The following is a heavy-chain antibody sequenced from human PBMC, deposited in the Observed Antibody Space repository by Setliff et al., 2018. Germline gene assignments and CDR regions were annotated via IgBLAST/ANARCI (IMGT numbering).Heavy chain of an antibody. J-gene: IGHJ4*01. V-gene: IGHV7-4-1*02. Sequence: ASVKVSCKASGYSLSNYVMNWVRQAPGQGLEWMGWINTKTGDPTYAQGYTGRYAFSLDTSDSATYLDISNLKAEDTATYYCARADHLVTTTFDYWGQGTLVTVSS. CDR3: ARADHLVTTTFDY. CDR1: GYSLSNYV. D-gene: IGHD4-17*01. CDR2: INTKTGDP.